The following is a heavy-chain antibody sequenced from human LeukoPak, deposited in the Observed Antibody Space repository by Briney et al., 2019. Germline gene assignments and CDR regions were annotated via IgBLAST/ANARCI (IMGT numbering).Heavy chain of an antibody. CDR1: GFTFSSYS. CDR2: ISSSSSYI. J-gene: IGHJ4*02. Sequence: GGSLRLSCAASGFTFSSYSMNWVRQAPGKGLEWVSSISSSSSYIYYADSVKGRFTISRDNSKNTLYLQMNSLRAEDTAVYYCARAVAALWFGELYGDYWGQGTLVTVSS. D-gene: IGHD3-10*01. CDR3: ARAVAALWFGELYGDY. V-gene: IGHV3-21*04.